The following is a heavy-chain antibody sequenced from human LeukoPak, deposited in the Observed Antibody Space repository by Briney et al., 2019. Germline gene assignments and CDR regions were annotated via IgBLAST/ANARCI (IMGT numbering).Heavy chain of an antibody. CDR1: GFTFSSYG. CDR3: AKWGYIAGFDY. J-gene: IGHJ4*02. CDR2: ISYDGSNK. Sequence: PGWSLRLSCAASGFTFSSYGMHWVRQAPGKGLEWVAVISYDGSNKYYADSVKGRFTISRDNSKNTLYLQMNSLRAEDTAVYYCAKWGYIAGFDYWGQGTLVTVSS. V-gene: IGHV3-30*18. D-gene: IGHD6-13*01.